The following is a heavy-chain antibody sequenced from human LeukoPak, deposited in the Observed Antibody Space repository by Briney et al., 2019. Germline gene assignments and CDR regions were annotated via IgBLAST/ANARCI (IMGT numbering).Heavy chain of an antibody. V-gene: IGHV1-2*02. CDR1: GYTFTGYY. CDR2: INPNSGDT. J-gene: IGHJ5*02. D-gene: IGHD2-15*01. CDR3: ARGPLEYCSGGSCYSGRNWFDP. Sequence: ASVKVSCKASGYTFTGYYLHWLRQAPGRGLEWMGWINPNSGDTNYAQKFQGRVTMTRDTSISTAYMDLRRLKSDDTAVYFCARGPLEYCSGGSCYSGRNWFDPWGQGTLVTVSS.